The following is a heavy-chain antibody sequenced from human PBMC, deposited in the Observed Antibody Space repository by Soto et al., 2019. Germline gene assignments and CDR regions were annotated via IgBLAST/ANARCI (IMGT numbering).Heavy chain of an antibody. J-gene: IGHJ4*02. CDR2: IYWDDDK. CDR3: AHLPWKQLWPRAPVVY. CDR1: GFSLSTSGVG. Sequence: SGPTLVNPTQTLTLTCTFSGFSLSTSGVGVVWIRQPPGKALEWLGIIYWDDDKRYRPSLKSRLTITKDTSKNQLVLTMTNVDPVDTATYYCAHLPWKQLWPRAPVVYWGQGTPVTVSS. V-gene: IGHV2-5*02. D-gene: IGHD5-18*01.